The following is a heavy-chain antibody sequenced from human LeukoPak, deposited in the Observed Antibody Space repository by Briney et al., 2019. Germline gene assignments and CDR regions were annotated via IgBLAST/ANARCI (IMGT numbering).Heavy chain of an antibody. Sequence: GGSLRLSCAASEFTFSSYNMNWVRQAPGKGLEWVSYISSSSSTIYYADSVKGRFTISRGNAKNSLYLQMNSLRAEDTAVYYCAKDGDYYDSSGYWDNWFDPWGQGTLVTVSS. D-gene: IGHD3-22*01. CDR2: ISSSSSTI. V-gene: IGHV3-48*01. J-gene: IGHJ5*02. CDR1: EFTFSSYN. CDR3: AKDGDYYDSSGYWDNWFDP.